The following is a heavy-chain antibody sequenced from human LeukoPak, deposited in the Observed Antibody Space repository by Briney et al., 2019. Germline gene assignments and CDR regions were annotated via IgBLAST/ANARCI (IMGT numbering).Heavy chain of an antibody. CDR3: AKAGSRSWYSFDY. J-gene: IGHJ4*02. V-gene: IGHV4-38-2*01. Sequence: PSETLSLTCAVSGYSISSGYFWGWIRQPPGKGPEWIGSIYHSGSTYYNPSLKSRVTISVDTSKNQVSLKLSSVTAADTAVYYCAKAGSRSWYSFDYWGQGTLVTVSS. D-gene: IGHD6-13*01. CDR2: IYHSGST. CDR1: GYSISSGYF.